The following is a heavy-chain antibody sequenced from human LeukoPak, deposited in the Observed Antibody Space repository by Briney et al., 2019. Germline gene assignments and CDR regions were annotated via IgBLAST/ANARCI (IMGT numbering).Heavy chain of an antibody. CDR1: GYTLTELS. CDR2: FDPEDGET. Sequence: ASVTVSFKVSGYTLTELSMHWVRQAPGKGLEWMGGFDPEDGETIYAQKFQGRVTMTEDTSTDTAYMELSSLRSEDTAVYYCATYPLGYCSSTSCLPPNWFDPWGQGTLVTVSS. J-gene: IGHJ5*02. CDR3: ATYPLGYCSSTSCLPPNWFDP. V-gene: IGHV1-24*01. D-gene: IGHD2-2*01.